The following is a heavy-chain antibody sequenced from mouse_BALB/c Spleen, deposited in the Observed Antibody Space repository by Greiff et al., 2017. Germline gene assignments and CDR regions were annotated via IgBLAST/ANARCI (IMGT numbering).Heavy chain of an antibody. J-gene: IGHJ1*01. CDR3: ARGRNNWYFDV. Sequence: EVKLMESGGGLVKPGGSLKLSCAASGFTFSSYAMSWVRQTPEKRLEWVASISSGGSTYYPDSVKGRFTISRDNARNILYLQMSSLRSEDTAMYYCARGRNNWYFDVWGAGTTVTVSS. CDR1: GFTFSSYA. V-gene: IGHV5-6-5*01. CDR2: ISSGGST.